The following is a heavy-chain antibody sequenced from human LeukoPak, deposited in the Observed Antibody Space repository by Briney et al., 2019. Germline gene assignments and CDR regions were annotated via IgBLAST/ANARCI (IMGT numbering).Heavy chain of an antibody. J-gene: IGHJ4*02. Sequence: GGSQRLSCAASGFTFSTYAMSWVRQAPGKGLEWISTISGGGGATYYPDSVKGRFTISTDNSKNTLYLQMNSLRAEDTAIYYCASRVDSRGWYVRYFDYWGQGTQVTVSS. D-gene: IGHD6-19*01. CDR3: ASRVDSRGWYVRYFDY. CDR1: GFTFSTYA. V-gene: IGHV3-23*01. CDR2: ISGGGGAT.